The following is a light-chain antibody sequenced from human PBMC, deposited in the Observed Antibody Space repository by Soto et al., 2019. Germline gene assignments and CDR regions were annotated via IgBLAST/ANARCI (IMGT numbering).Light chain of an antibody. J-gene: IGKJ1*01. CDR3: LKYGRTPGWT. CDR1: ETVSSDF. Sequence: EIVLTQSPGTLSLSPGDRAALSCRASETVSSDFLAWYQQKPGQAPRLLIYALSSRASGIPDRFSGTGSDRDLTLTISGLQPEDFAVYYCLKYGRTPGWTFGQGTKVDIK. CDR2: ALS. V-gene: IGKV3-20*01.